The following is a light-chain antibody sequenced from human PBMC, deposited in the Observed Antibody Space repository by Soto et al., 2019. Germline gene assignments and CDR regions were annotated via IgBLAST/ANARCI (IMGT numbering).Light chain of an antibody. V-gene: IGLV2-23*01. CDR3: CSYASSSTLVV. J-gene: IGLJ2*01. CDR2: EGS. CDR1: SSDVGSYNL. Sequence: QSALTQPASVSGSPGQSITISCTGTSSDVGSYNLVSWYQQHPGKAPKLMIYEGSKRPSGVSNRFSGSKSGNTASLTISGLQAEDEAEYYCCSYASSSTLVVFGGGTKLTVL.